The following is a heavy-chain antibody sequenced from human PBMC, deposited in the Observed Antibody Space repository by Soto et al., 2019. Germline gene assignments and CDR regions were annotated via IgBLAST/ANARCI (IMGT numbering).Heavy chain of an antibody. Sequence: SETLSLTCAVSGGSISSSNCWSWVRQPPGKGLEWIGEIYHSGSANYNPSLKSRVTISVDKSKNQFSLKLSSVTAADTAVYYCARVEGRFYYGMDVWGQGTTVTVSS. CDR2: IYHSGSA. J-gene: IGHJ6*02. CDR1: GGSISSSNC. V-gene: IGHV4-4*02. CDR3: ARVEGRFYYGMDV.